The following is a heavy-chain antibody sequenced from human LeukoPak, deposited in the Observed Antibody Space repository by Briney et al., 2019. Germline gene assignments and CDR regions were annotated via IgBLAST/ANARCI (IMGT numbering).Heavy chain of an antibody. Sequence: PGGSLRLSCAASGFTFDDYAMHWVRQAPGKGLEWVSGISWNSGSIGYADSVKGRFTISRDNSKNTLYLQMNSLRAEDTAVYYCAKDGDSSLYYFDYWGQGTLVTVSS. D-gene: IGHD3-22*01. CDR1: GFTFDDYA. V-gene: IGHV3-9*01. CDR2: ISWNSGSI. CDR3: AKDGDSSLYYFDY. J-gene: IGHJ4*02.